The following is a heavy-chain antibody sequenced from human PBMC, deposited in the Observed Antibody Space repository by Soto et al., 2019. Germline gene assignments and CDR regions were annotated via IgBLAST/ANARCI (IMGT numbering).Heavy chain of an antibody. CDR2: INSDGSST. J-gene: IGHJ4*02. D-gene: IGHD3-22*01. V-gene: IGHV3-74*01. CDR1: GFTFSTYW. Sequence: VQMVESGGGLVQPGGSLRLSCAASGFTFSTYWMHWVRQAPGKGPVWVSRINSDGSSTSYAESVKGRFTISRDNAKNTLYLQMNSLRAEDTAVYYCAREVLSGYYNNFDYWGQGTLVTVSS. CDR3: AREVLSGYYNNFDY.